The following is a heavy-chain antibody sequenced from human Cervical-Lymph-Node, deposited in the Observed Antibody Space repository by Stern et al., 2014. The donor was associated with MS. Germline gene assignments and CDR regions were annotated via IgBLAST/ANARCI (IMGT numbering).Heavy chain of an antibody. Sequence: VQLLESGGGVVQPGRSLRLSCAASGFTFSSYGMHWVRQAPGKGLEWVAVIWYDGSNKYYADSVKGRFTISRDNSKNTLYLQMNSLRAEDTAVYYCARDQWGSSSGVDVWGQGTTVTVSS. J-gene: IGHJ6*02. V-gene: IGHV3-33*01. CDR3: ARDQWGSSSGVDV. CDR1: GFTFSSYG. CDR2: IWYDGSNK. D-gene: IGHD6-6*01.